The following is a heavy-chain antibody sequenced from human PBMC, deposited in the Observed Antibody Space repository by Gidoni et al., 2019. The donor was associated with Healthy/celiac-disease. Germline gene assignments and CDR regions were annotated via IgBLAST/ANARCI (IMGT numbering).Heavy chain of an antibody. CDR2: ISCRRGST. CDR1: GFTFSSSD. V-gene: IGHV3-23*01. Sequence: EVQLLDSGAGLVQPGGSLRLSCAAYGFTFSSSDMSLVRQAPGKGVEWASGISCRRGSTYYSYSVKGRVTISRDNSKNTLYLQMNSRRAADTAVYYCAKLAISARRMYFDYWGQGTLVTVSS. CDR3: AKLAISARRMYFDY. D-gene: IGHD6-6*01. J-gene: IGHJ4*02.